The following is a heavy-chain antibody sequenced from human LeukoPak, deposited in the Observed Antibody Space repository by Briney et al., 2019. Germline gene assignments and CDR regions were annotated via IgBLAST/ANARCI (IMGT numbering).Heavy chain of an antibody. Sequence: SDTLSLTCTVSGGSFSNYYWSWIRQPPGKGLEWIGYIYYSGSTNYNPSLKSRVTISVDTSKNQFSLKLSSVTAADTAVYYCARDSSSSLDYWGQGTLVTVSS. V-gene: IGHV4-59*01. CDR1: GGSFSNYY. D-gene: IGHD6-6*01. CDR2: IYYSGST. J-gene: IGHJ4*02. CDR3: ARDSSSSLDY.